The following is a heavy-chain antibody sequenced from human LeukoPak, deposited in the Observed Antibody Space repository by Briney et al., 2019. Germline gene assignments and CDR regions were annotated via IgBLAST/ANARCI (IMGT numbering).Heavy chain of an antibody. Sequence: SGGSLRVSCAASGFTFSNAWMSWVRQAPGEGLEWVGHIKSISDGGTTDYAAPVKGRFTISRDDSQNTLFLQMDSLKTDDTAVYYCTTVGYSYGQYWGQGTLVTVSS. CDR1: GFTFSNAW. V-gene: IGHV3-15*01. CDR3: TTVGYSYGQY. D-gene: IGHD5-18*01. J-gene: IGHJ4*02. CDR2: IKSISDGGTT.